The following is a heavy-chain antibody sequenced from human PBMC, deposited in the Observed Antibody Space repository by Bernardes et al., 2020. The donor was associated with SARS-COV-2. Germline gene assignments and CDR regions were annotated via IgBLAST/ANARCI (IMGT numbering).Heavy chain of an antibody. CDR3: AADVHQKDYYGSGSSYPHFNY. D-gene: IGHD3-10*01. CDR2: IVGDSGNA. V-gene: IGHV1-58*02. J-gene: IGHJ4*02. Sequence: SVKVSCMASGFPFTTFPMQWLRQVRGQRLEWIGCIVGDSGNANYARKFHERVTITRDMSTNTAYLELSSLRSDDTAVYYCAADVHQKDYYGSGSSYPHFNYWGQGTLVTVSS. CDR1: GFPFTTFP.